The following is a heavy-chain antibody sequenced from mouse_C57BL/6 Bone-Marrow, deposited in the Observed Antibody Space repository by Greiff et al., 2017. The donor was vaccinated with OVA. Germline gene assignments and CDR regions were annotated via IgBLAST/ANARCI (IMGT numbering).Heavy chain of an antibody. CDR3: ARLITRGH. V-gene: IGHV14-2*01. CDR1: GFNIKDYY. Sequence: VQLKESGAELVKPGASVKLSCTASGFNIKDYYMHWVKQRTEQGLEWIGRIDPEDGETKYAPKFQGKATITADTSSNTAYLPISSLTSEDTAVYYCARLITRGHWGQGTLVTVSA. CDR2: IDPEDGET. D-gene: IGHD1-1*01. J-gene: IGHJ3*01.